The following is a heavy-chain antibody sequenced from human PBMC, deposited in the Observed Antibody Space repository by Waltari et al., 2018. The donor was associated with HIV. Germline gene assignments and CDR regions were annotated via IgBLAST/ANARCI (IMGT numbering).Heavy chain of an antibody. CDR3: AGEVGDIAVVPAAMKWFDP. V-gene: IGHV1-69*12. J-gene: IGHJ5*02. Sequence: QVQLVQSGAEVKKPGSSVKVSCEASGGTFRNYGIPWVRPPPGQGLEWLGGTIPIFGTTDYEQKFQGRVTITADEFTSTAHMELSSLRSEDTAVYYCAGEVGDIAVVPAAMKWFDPWGQGTLVTVSS. CDR2: TIPIFGTT. D-gene: IGHD2-2*01. CDR1: GGTFRNYG.